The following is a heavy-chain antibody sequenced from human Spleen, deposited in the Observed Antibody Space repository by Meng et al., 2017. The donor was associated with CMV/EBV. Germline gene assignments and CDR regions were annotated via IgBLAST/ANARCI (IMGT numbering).Heavy chain of an antibody. D-gene: IGHD2/OR15-2a*01. CDR3: ARGCCNSDYGMDV. CDR1: GFSFSTYR. V-gene: IGHV3-21*01. CDR2: ISSGSTYI. J-gene: IGHJ6*02. Sequence: ASGFSFSTYRMNWVRQAPGKGLEWVSDISSGSTYIHYTDSVKGRFTISRDDAKNSLYLQMNSPRDEDTAVYYCARGCCNSDYGMDVWGQGTTVTVSS.